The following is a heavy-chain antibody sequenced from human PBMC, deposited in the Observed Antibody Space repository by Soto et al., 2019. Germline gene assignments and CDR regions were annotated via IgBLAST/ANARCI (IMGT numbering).Heavy chain of an antibody. J-gene: IGHJ6*03. CDR1: GGSFSGYY. V-gene: IGHV4-34*01. Sequence: PSETLSLTCAVYGGSFSGYYWSWIRQPPGRGLEWIGEINHSGSTNYNPSLKSRVTISVDTSKNQFSLKLSSVTAADTAVYYCARAGPSRIAAAGFPRGYMDVWGKGTTVTVSS. CDR3: ARAGPSRIAAAGFPRGYMDV. CDR2: INHSGST. D-gene: IGHD6-13*01.